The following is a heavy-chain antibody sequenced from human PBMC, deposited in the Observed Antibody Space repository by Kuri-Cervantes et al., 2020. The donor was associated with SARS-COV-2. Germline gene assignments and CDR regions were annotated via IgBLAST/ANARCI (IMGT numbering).Heavy chain of an antibody. CDR1: GFTFSSYA. Sequence: GESLKISCAASGFTFSSYAMSWVRQAPGKGLEWVSAISGSGGSTYYADSVKGWFTISRDNSKNTLYLQMNSLRAEDTAVYYCAKAESGSSNPYLDSWGQGTLVTVSS. CDR2: ISGSGGST. J-gene: IGHJ4*02. CDR3: AKAESGSSNPYLDS. V-gene: IGHV3-23*01. D-gene: IGHD5-12*01.